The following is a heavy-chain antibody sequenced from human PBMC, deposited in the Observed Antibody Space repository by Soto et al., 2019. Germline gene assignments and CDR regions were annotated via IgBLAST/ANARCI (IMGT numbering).Heavy chain of an antibody. CDR2: IFWTNDV. V-gene: IGHV2-5*01. Sequence: QITLKESGPTLVKPTQTLTLTCTLSGFSLRSPGVGVGWIRQTPGKALEWLALIFWTNDVRYSPSLRSRLTITKDTSKNQVVLTMTNVVPVDTGTYYCTHRRNVYRDSVAEFDYWGQGTLVSVSS. CDR1: GFSLRSPGVG. J-gene: IGHJ4*02. CDR3: THRRNVYRDSVAEFDY. D-gene: IGHD4-17*01.